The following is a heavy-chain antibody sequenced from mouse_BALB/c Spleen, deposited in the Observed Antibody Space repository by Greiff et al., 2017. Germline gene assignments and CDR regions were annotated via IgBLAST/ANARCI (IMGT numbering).Heavy chain of an antibody. Sequence: EVQLVESGGGLVQPGGSRKLSCAASGFTFSSFGMHWVRQAPEKGLEWVAYISSGSSTIYYADTVKGRFTISRDNPKNTLFLQMTSLRSEDTAMYYCATHYGYALAYWGQGTLVTVSA. CDR2: ISSGSSTI. V-gene: IGHV5-17*02. J-gene: IGHJ3*01. D-gene: IGHD2-2*01. CDR3: ATHYGYALAY. CDR1: GFTFSSFG.